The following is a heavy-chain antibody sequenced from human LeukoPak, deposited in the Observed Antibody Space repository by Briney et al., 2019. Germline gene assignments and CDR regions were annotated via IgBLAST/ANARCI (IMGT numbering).Heavy chain of an antibody. V-gene: IGHV3-11*01. D-gene: IGHD3-16*01. CDR2: ISSSGSTI. CDR1: GFTFSDYY. Sequence: GGSLRLSCAASGFTFSDYYMSWIRQAPGKGLEWVSYISSSGSTIYYADSVKGRFTISRDNAKNSLYLQMSSLRAEDTAVYYCAREFCCLGGHYYGFDLWGQGATVTVPS. J-gene: IGHJ6*02. CDR3: AREFCCLGGHYYGFDL.